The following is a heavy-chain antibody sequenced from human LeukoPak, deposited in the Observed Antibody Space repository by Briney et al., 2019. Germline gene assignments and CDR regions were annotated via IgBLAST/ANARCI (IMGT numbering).Heavy chain of an antibody. V-gene: IGHV1-2*02. D-gene: IGHD6-19*01. J-gene: IGHJ4*02. CDR3: ARELAVAGNDY. CDR2: INPNSGDT. Sequence: GASVKVSCKTSGYTFSDYYIHWIRQAPGQGLEWVGWINPNSGDTDYAQKFQGRVTVTRDTSISTAYMELGRLRSDDTAVYYCARELAVAGNDYWGQGTLVTVSS. CDR1: GYTFSDYY.